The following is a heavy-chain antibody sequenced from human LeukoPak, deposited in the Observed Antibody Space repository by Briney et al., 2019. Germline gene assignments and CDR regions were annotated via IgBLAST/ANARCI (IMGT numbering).Heavy chain of an antibody. D-gene: IGHD1-14*01. CDR3: ARRKFSDNWIDP. Sequence: GESLRISCQGSENDFATFWFGWVRQMPGKGLGWVGVVYPGDSRVRYNPSFQGQVTLSVDRSTSTAYLQWTSLKAPDTAMYFCARRKFSDNWIDPWGQGTLVTVSS. J-gene: IGHJ5*02. CDR1: ENDFATFW. V-gene: IGHV5-51*01. CDR2: VYPGDSRV.